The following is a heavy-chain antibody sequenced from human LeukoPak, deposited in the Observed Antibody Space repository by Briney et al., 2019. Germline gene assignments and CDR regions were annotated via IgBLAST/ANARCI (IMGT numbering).Heavy chain of an antibody. Sequence: ASVKVSCKASGYTFTSYGISWVRQAPGQGLEWMGWISAYNGNTNYAQKLQGRVTMTRDTSISTAYMELSRLRSDDTAVYYCARDSGSYYKNYDYWGQGTLVTVSS. CDR2: ISAYNGNT. CDR3: ARDSGSYYKNYDY. D-gene: IGHD3-10*01. J-gene: IGHJ4*02. CDR1: GYTFTSYG. V-gene: IGHV1-18*01.